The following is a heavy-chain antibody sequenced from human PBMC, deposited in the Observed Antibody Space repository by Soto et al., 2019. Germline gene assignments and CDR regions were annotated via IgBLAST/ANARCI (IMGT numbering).Heavy chain of an antibody. Sequence: QLQLQESGPGLVKPSETLSLTCTVSGGSISSSSYYWGWIRQPPGKGLEWIGSIYYSGSTYYNPSLKRCVTIFVDTAKTQFSLKLGSVTAADAAVYYCARNVWGGGKRWLPHKAYYYGMDVWGQGTTVTVSS. J-gene: IGHJ6*02. D-gene: IGHD5-12*01. CDR1: GGSISSSSYY. V-gene: IGHV4-39*01. CDR3: ARNVWGGGKRWLPHKAYYYGMDV. CDR2: IYYSGST.